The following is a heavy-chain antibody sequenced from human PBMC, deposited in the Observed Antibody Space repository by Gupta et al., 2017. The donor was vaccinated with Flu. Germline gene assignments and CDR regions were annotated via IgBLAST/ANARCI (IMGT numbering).Heavy chain of an antibody. V-gene: IGHV6-1*01. Sequence: QVQLLQSGPGLVKPSQTLSLTCAISGDTVSTNDAAWNWIRQSPSRGLEWLGRTYYRSRWYADEAPSVKSRLIITPDTSKNHFSLQLKYVNPEDTAVYYCAMSLPDSQLGLEYFQRWGQGTLVTVSS. CDR1: GDTVSTNDAA. D-gene: IGHD3-16*01. J-gene: IGHJ1*01. CDR3: AMSLPDSQLGLEYFQR. CDR2: TYYRSRWYA.